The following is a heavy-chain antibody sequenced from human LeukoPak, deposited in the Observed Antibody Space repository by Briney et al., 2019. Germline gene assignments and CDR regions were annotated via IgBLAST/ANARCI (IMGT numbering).Heavy chain of an antibody. Sequence: PSETPSLTCTVSGGSISSHYWSWIRRPPGKGLEWIGYIYYSGSTNYNPSLKSRVTISVDTSKNQFSLKLSSVTAADTAVYYCARPYYYDSRIDPWGQGILVTVSS. CDR1: GGSISSHY. CDR2: IYYSGST. D-gene: IGHD3-22*01. J-gene: IGHJ5*02. CDR3: ARPYYYDSRIDP. V-gene: IGHV4-59*11.